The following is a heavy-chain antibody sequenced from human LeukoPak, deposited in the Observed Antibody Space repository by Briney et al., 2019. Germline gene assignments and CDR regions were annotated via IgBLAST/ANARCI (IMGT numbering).Heavy chain of an antibody. Sequence: PSETLSLTCTVSGGSVSSYYWSWIRQPPGKGLEWIGYIYTSGSTNYNPSLKSRVTISVDTSKNQFSLKLSSVTAADTAVYYCARRVSPNWFDPWGQGTLVTVSS. V-gene: IGHV4-4*09. D-gene: IGHD4-11*01. CDR2: IYTSGST. J-gene: IGHJ5*02. CDR3: ARRVSPNWFDP. CDR1: GGSVSSYY.